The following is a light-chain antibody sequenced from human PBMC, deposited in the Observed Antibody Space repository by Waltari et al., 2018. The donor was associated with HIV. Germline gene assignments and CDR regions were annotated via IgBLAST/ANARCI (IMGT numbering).Light chain of an antibody. Sequence: SYELTQPPSVSVSPGQTPRITCSGDALPRPYAYLYQQKPGQAPLLLIYKDTERPSRIPERFSGSSSGTIVTLTISGVQAEDEADYYCQSPDNTTSYWVFGGGTKLTV. CDR3: QSPDNTTSYWV. V-gene: IGLV3-25*03. CDR1: ALPRPY. CDR2: KDT. J-gene: IGLJ3*02.